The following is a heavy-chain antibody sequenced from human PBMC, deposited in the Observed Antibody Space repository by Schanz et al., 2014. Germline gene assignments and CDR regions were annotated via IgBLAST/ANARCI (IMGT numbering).Heavy chain of an antibody. CDR1: GYTFTSYD. D-gene: IGHD6-19*01. CDR3: ARLGTGMAVSGSVIDSHYYYMDV. J-gene: IGHJ6*03. V-gene: IGHV1-8*01. Sequence: QVQLIQSGAEVKKPGASVKVSCTASGYTFTSYDINWVRQAPGQGLEWLGWMNPNSGNPGFAQKFRGRVTMTRNTSMSTAYTELHILTSEDTAVYYCARLGTGMAVSGSVIDSHYYYMDVWGEGTTVNVSS. CDR2: MNPNSGNP.